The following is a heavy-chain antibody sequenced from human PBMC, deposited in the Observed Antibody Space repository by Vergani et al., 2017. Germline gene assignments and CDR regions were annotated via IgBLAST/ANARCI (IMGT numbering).Heavy chain of an antibody. Sequence: QVQLQESGPGLVKPSETLSLTCTVSGGSISSYYWSWIRQPPGKGLEWIGYIYYSGSTNYNPSLKSRVTISVDTSKNQFSLKLSSVTAADTAVYYCARQDYYDSSGYPYYYYYGMDVWGQGTTVTVSS. D-gene: IGHD3-22*01. CDR2: IYYSGST. V-gene: IGHV4-59*01. CDR3: ARQDYYDSSGYPYYYYYGMDV. J-gene: IGHJ6*02. CDR1: GGSISSYY.